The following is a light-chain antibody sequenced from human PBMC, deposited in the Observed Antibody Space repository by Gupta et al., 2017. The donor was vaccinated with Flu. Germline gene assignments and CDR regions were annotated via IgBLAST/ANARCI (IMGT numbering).Light chain of an antibody. CDR1: AGAVTSGHY. J-gene: IGLJ3*02. CDR3: LRDCGGAWV. CDR2: NTN. Sequence: QTVVTQEPSLTVSPGGTVTLTCACSAGAVTSGHYPSWFRQKPGQAPGALIYNTNNKHSWTPARFSGSLLGGKAALSLSGAQPEDEDDYYCLRDCGGAWVFGGGNKLTVL. V-gene: IGLV7-43*01.